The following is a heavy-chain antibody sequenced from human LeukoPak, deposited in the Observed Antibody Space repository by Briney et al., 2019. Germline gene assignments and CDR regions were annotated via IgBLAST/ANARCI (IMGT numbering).Heavy chain of an antibody. CDR2: IFGSGGSP. J-gene: IGHJ4*02. D-gene: IGHD5-18*01. Sequence: GGSLRLSCEASGFTFGSFAMYWVRQARGKGLDWVAGIFGSGGSPHYADSVKGRFTISRDNSKNTVYLQINSLRAEDTAVYYCGKTTAGYSSGQKPAWPVDYWGQGTLVTVSS. CDR3: GKTTAGYSSGQKPAWPVDY. CDR1: GFTFGSFA. V-gene: IGHV3-23*01.